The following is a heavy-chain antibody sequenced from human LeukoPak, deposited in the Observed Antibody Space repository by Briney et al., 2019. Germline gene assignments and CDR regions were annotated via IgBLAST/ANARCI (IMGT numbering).Heavy chain of an antibody. J-gene: IGHJ6*03. V-gene: IGHV4-61*02. Sequence: SETLSLTCTVSGYSISSGYYWGWIRQPAGKGLEWIGRIYTSGSTNYNPSLKSRVTISVDTSKNQFSLKLSSVTAADTAVYYCARDSSGSYWTPANYYYYMDVWGKGTTVTISS. D-gene: IGHD1-26*01. CDR2: IYTSGST. CDR1: GYSISSGYY. CDR3: ARDSSGSYWTPANYYYYMDV.